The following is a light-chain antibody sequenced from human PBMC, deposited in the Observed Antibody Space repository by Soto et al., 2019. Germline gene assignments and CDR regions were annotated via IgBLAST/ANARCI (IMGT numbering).Light chain of an antibody. J-gene: IGKJ1*01. CDR1: QSVSSSY. Sequence: EIVLTQSPGTLSLSPGERATLSCRASQSVSSSYLAWYQQKPGQAPRLLIYGVSSRATGIPDRFSGSGSGTDXTHTIXXXXXXXXXXYYCQQDGSSPETFGQGTKVEIK. CDR2: GVS. V-gene: IGKV3-20*01. CDR3: QQDGSSPET.